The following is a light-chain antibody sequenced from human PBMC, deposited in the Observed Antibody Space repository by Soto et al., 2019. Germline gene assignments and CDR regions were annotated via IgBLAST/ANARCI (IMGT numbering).Light chain of an antibody. CDR3: AAWDDSLNGPVV. CDR2: SNN. V-gene: IGLV1-44*01. Sequence: QSVLTQPPSASGTPGQRVTISCSGSSSNIGSNTVNWYQQLPGTAPKLLIYSNNQRPSGVPGRFSGSESGTSASLAISGLQSEDEDDYYCAAWDDSLNGPVVFGGGTKLTVL. J-gene: IGLJ2*01. CDR1: SSNIGSNT.